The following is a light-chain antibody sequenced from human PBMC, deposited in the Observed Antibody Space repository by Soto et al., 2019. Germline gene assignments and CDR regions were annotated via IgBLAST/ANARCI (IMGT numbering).Light chain of an antibody. Sequence: DIQMTQSPSSLSASVEDRVIITCRASQSISNHLNWYQQKPAKAPKLLIFAASSLQSGVPSRFSGSRSGPDFTLTISSLQPEDFATYYCQQSYSSPRTFGHGTKVEIK. CDR2: AAS. V-gene: IGKV1-39*01. CDR3: QQSYSSPRT. CDR1: QSISNH. J-gene: IGKJ1*01.